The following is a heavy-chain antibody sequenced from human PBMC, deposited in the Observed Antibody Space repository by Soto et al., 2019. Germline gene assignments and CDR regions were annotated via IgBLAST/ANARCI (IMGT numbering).Heavy chain of an antibody. CDR3: AREGALGYSYGYGFDYYYYGMDV. D-gene: IGHD5-18*01. V-gene: IGHV3-30-3*01. J-gene: IGHJ6*02. CDR1: GFTFSSYA. Sequence: GGSLRLSCAASGFTFSSYAMHWVRQAPGKGLEWVAVISYDGSNKYYADSVKGRFTIPRDNSKNTLYLQMNGLRAEDTAVYYCAREGALGYSYGYGFDYYYYGMDVWGQGTTVTVSS. CDR2: ISYDGSNK.